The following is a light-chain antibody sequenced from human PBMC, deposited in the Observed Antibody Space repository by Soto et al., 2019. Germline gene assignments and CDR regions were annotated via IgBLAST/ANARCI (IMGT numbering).Light chain of an antibody. CDR1: RSVSSN. CDR2: GAS. J-gene: IGKJ1*01. CDR3: QQYNNWPWT. V-gene: IGKV3-15*01. Sequence: EIVMTQSPATLSVSPGERATLSCRASRSVSSNLAWYQQKPGQAPRLLIYGASTRATGIPARFSGSGSETEFTLTISSLQSEDFAVYYCQQYNNWPWTFGQGTKV.